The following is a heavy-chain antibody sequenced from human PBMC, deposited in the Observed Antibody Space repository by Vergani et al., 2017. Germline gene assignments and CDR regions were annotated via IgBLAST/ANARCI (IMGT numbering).Heavy chain of an antibody. Sequence: EVLLLESGGGLVQPGGSLSLSCASSGFTFSSYAMTWVRHAPGKGTEWFSVISGSGGSTYYADSVKGRFTISRDNSKNTLYLQMNSLRAEDTDVYYWAKGCSWAIEGSGPAAVWGQGTMVTVSS. V-gene: IGHV3-23*01. CDR2: ISGSGGST. CDR3: AKGCSWAIEGSGPAAV. J-gene: IGHJ3*01. CDR1: GFTFSSYA. D-gene: IGHD2-15*01.